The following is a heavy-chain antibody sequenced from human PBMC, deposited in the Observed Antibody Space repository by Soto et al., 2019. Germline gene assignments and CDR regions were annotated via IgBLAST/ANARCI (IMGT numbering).Heavy chain of an antibody. J-gene: IGHJ6*02. Sequence: PSETLSLTCPFSGDSGTSHYLTWIRQSPEKGLEWIGYMYYTGFSHYNPSLKSRVTISVDTSKNQFSLKLSSVTAADTAVYYCARVQQLDPDYYYYYGMDVWGQGTTVTVSS. CDR1: GDSGTSHY. V-gene: IGHV4-59*02. CDR2: MYYTGFS. CDR3: ARVQQLDPDYYYYYGMDV. D-gene: IGHD6-13*01.